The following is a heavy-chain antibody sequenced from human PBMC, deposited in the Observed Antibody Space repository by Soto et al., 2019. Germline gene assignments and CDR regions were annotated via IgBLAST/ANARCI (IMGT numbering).Heavy chain of an antibody. CDR2: IDPSDSYT. J-gene: IGHJ6*01. V-gene: IGHV5-10-1*01. CDR3: ERSPVVVTNTEDGMDV. Sequence: VDSLKISFKVSGYSFTSYLISWVRQMPGKGLEWMGRIDPSDSYTNYSPSFQGHVNISAEKSISTAYLQWRSLKASDTAMYYCERSPVVVTNTEDGMDVWGQGTTVTVYS. D-gene: IGHD2-2*01. CDR1: GYSFTSYL.